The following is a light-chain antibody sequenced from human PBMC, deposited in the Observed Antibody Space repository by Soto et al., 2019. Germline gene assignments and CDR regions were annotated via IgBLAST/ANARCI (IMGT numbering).Light chain of an antibody. Sequence: DIQLTQSPSSVSASVGDSVTLTCRASQAISTWLAWYQQRPGKAPQLLIFGASSLQSGVPSRFSGRGSGTDFTLTISSLQPEDFATYYCQQTNSFPSTFGQGAKLDIK. CDR3: QQTNSFPST. CDR1: QAISTW. J-gene: IGKJ2*01. V-gene: IGKV1-12*02. CDR2: GAS.